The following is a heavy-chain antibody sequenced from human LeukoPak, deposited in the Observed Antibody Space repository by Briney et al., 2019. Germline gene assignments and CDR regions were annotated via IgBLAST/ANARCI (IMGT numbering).Heavy chain of an antibody. CDR3: ARAAELWFGELLVHWFDP. Sequence: ASVKVSFKASGYTFTSYGISWVRQAPGQGLEWMGWISAYNGSTNYAQKLQGRVTMTTDTSTSTAYMELRSLGSDDTAVYYCARAAELWFGELLVHWFDPWGQGTLVTVSS. CDR2: ISAYNGST. D-gene: IGHD3-10*01. CDR1: GYTFTSYG. J-gene: IGHJ5*02. V-gene: IGHV1-18*01.